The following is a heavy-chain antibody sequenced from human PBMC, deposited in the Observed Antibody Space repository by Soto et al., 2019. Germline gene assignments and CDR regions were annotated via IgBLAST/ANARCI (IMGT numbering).Heavy chain of an antibody. J-gene: IGHJ4*02. CDR1: GFTFSNYA. V-gene: IGHV3-23*01. CDR3: AKEGSPHFFQH. Sequence: PGGSLRLSCAASGFTFSNYAMSWVRQAPGKGPEWVSAISGGGGQTYYLESVKGRFTISRDNSKNTVSLLLNSLRADDTAVYYCAKEGSPHFFQHCGQGTLVTVSS. CDR2: ISGGGGQT. D-gene: IGHD3-10*01.